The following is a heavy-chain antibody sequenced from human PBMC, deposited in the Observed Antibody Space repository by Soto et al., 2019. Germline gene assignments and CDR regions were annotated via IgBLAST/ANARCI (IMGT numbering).Heavy chain of an antibody. J-gene: IGHJ6*02. CDR1: GFTFRNYA. D-gene: IGHD2-15*01. Sequence: QVQLVESGGGVVQPGRSLRLSCAASGFTFRNYAMHWVRQAPGKGLECVAVISYDGGNKFYRDYVTGRFTISRDNSKNTLYMQINRLTYEDTAVYYCARGDREDIAVVIGVRPGEYGVDVWGQGTTVTVSS. CDR3: ARGDREDIAVVIGVRPGEYGVDV. V-gene: IGHV3-30-3*01. CDR2: ISYDGGNK.